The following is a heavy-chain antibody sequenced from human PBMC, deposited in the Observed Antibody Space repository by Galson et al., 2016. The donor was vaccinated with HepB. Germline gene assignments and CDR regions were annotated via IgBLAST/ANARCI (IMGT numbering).Heavy chain of an antibody. V-gene: IGHV2-5*01. CDR3: AHRPRRPDIAPAEGWFDS. CDR2: IYWNDEK. Sequence: PALVKPTQTLTLTCTFSGFSLSTSGVSVGWIRQPPGKALEWLALIYWNDEKRYSPSLKTRITVTKDTSKSQVVLTLTNVDPVDTATYYCAHRPRRPDIAPAEGWFDSWGQGTLVTVSS. D-gene: IGHD5-12*01. J-gene: IGHJ5*01. CDR1: GFSLSTSGVS.